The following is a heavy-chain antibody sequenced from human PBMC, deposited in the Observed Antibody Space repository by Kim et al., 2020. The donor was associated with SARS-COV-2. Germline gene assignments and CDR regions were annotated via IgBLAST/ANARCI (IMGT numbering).Heavy chain of an antibody. CDR2: ISAYNGNT. CDR3: ARDGDDYGDYGGFQYYYYYYGMDV. CDR1: GYTFTSYG. V-gene: IGHV1-18*04. D-gene: IGHD4-17*01. Sequence: ASVKVSCKASGYTFTSYGISWVRQAPGQGLEWMGWISAYNGNTNYAQKLQGRVTMTTDTSTSTAYMELRSLRSDDTAVYYCARDGDDYGDYGGFQYYYYYYGMDVWGQGTTVTVSS. J-gene: IGHJ6*02.